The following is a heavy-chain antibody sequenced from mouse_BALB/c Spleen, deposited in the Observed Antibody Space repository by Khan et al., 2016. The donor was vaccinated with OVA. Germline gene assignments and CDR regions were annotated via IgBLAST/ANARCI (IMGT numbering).Heavy chain of an antibody. V-gene: IGHV5-6-5*01. J-gene: IGHJ3*01. CDR3: ARDYWFAY. CDR1: GFTYSNYA. Sequence: EVELVESGGGLVQPGGSLKLSCAASGFTYSNYAMSWVRQTPEKRLEWVASVSSGGRTYYPDSVKGRFTISRDNSRNILTLQMSSLRSKETTMYDCARDYWFAYWGQGTLVTVSA. CDR2: VSSGGRT.